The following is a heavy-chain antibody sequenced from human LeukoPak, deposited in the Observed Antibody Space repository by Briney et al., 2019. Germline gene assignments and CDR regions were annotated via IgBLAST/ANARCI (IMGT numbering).Heavy chain of an antibody. Sequence: GGSLRLSCAASGFTFSTYAMSWVRQAPGKGLEWVLRISGSGDSTSYADSVKGRFTISRDNSKNTLYPQMSSLRAEDTAVYYCAKDGDIATRPYYFDYWGQGTLVTVSS. V-gene: IGHV3-23*01. J-gene: IGHJ4*02. CDR2: ISGSGDST. D-gene: IGHD6-6*01. CDR3: AKDGDIATRPYYFDY. CDR1: GFTFSTYA.